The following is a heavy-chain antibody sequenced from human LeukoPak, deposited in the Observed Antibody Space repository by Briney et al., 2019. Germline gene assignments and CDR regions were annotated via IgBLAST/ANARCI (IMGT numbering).Heavy chain of an antibody. D-gene: IGHD4-17*01. CDR2: INPNSGGT. Sequence: ASVKVSCKASGYTFTGYYMHWVRQAPGQGLEWMGWINPNSGGTNYAQKFQGRVTMTRDTSISTAYMELSRLRSDDTAVYYCARDRDYGDYGGAFDIWGQGTMVTVSS. CDR3: ARDRDYGDYGGAFDI. CDR1: GYTFTGYY. V-gene: IGHV1-2*02. J-gene: IGHJ3*02.